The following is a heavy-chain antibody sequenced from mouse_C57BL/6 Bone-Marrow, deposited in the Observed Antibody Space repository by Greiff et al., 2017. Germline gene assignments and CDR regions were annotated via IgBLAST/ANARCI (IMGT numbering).Heavy chain of an antibody. V-gene: IGHV1-4*01. Sequence: VQLQQSGAELARPGASVKLSCKASGYTFTSYTMHWVKQRPGQGLEWIGYINPSSGYTKYTQKFKDKATLTADKSSSTAYMQLSSLTSEYAAVYYCAREGDYSNCYWYFDVWGTGTTVTVSS. CDR1: GYTFTSYT. CDR3: AREGDYSNCYWYFDV. J-gene: IGHJ1*03. CDR2: INPSSGYT. D-gene: IGHD2-5*01.